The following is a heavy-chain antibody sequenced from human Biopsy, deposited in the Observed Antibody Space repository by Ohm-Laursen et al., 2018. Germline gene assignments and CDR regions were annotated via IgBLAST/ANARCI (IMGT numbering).Heavy chain of an antibody. CDR3: VLASFDY. V-gene: IGHV1-46*04. Sequence: ASEKVACKVDGYTFTTYYIHWVRQEPGQGREWKGIINTGGKSTAYTQNRQGRVTMTWDTSTTTVYMELSRLRSEDTAVYYCVLASFDYWGQGTLVTVPS. CDR1: GYTFTTYY. CDR2: INTGGKST. J-gene: IGHJ4*02.